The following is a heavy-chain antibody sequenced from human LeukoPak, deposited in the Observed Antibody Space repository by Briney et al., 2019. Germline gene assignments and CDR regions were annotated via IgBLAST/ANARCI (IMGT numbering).Heavy chain of an antibody. D-gene: IGHD3-10*01. CDR3: ARDAVIRGSGSSNWFDP. Sequence: ASVKVSCKASGYTFTGYYMHWVRQAPGPGHEWMGLINPNSGGTKYAQKFQGRVTMTRDTSFSTAYMELSGLRSDDTAVYYCARDAVIRGSGSSNWFDPWGQGTLVTVSS. CDR2: INPNSGGT. J-gene: IGHJ5*02. V-gene: IGHV1-2*02. CDR1: GYTFTGYY.